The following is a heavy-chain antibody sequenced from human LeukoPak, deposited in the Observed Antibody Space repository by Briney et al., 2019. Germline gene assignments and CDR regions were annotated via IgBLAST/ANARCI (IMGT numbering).Heavy chain of an antibody. CDR3: ARKTGWNGYLGY. CDR1: GGSFSGYY. J-gene: IGHJ4*02. Sequence: PSETLSLTCAVYGGSFSGYYWSWIRQPPGKGLEWIGEINHSGSTNYNPSLKSRVTISVDTSKNQFSLKLSSVTAADTAVYYCARKTGWNGYLGYWGQGTLVTVSS. V-gene: IGHV4-34*01. D-gene: IGHD1-1*01. CDR2: INHSGST.